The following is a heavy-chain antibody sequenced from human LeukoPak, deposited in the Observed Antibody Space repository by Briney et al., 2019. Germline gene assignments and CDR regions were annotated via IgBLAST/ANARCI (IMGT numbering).Heavy chain of an antibody. J-gene: IGHJ4*02. V-gene: IGHV3-15*01. CDR2: IKSKTDGGTT. CDR3: TTERSSSGWYGLAFFDY. Sequence: KTGGSLRLSCAASGFTFSSYWMSWVRQAPGKGLEWVGRIKSKTDGGTTDYAAPVKGRFTISRDDSKNTLYLQMNSLKTEDTAVYYCTTERSSSGWYGLAFFDYWGQGTLVTVSS. CDR1: GFTFSSYW. D-gene: IGHD6-19*01.